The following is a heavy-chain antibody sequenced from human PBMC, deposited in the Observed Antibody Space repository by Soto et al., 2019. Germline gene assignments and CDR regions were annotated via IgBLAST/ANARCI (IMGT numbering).Heavy chain of an antibody. J-gene: IGHJ6*02. CDR2: IYYSGST. D-gene: IGHD3-10*01. V-gene: IGHV4-61*01. CDR3: ARDDWRYYYGSGSYPYGMDV. Sequence: NPSETLSLTCTVSGGSVSSGSYYWSWIRQPPGKGLEWIGYIYYSGSTNYNPSLKSRVTISVDTSKNQFSLKLSSVTAADTAVYYCARDDWRYYYGSGSYPYGMDVWGQGTTVTVSS. CDR1: GGSVSSGSYY.